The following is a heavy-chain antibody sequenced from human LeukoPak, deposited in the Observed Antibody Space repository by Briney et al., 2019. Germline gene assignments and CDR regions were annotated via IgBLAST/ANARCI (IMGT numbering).Heavy chain of an antibody. J-gene: IGHJ4*02. D-gene: IGHD1-7*01. CDR1: GGSISSSSYY. V-gene: IGHV4-39*07. CDR3: ARGTGLELPFDY. CDR2: IYYSGST. Sequence: SETLSLTCTVSGGSISSSSYYRGWIRQPPGKGLEWIGSIYYSGSTYYNPSLKSRVTISVDTSKNQFSLKLSSVTAADTAVYYCARGTGLELPFDYWGQGTLVTVSS.